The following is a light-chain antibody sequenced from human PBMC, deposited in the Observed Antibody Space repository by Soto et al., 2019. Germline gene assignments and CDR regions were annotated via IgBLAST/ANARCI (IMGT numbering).Light chain of an antibody. CDR3: QSYDSSLSVV. V-gene: IGLV1-47*02. CDR1: SSNIGSNY. J-gene: IGLJ2*01. Sequence: QSVLTQPPSASGTPGQRVTISCSGSSSNIGSNYVYWYQQLPGTAPKLLIYSNYQRPSGVPDRFSGSKSGTSASLAISGLRSEDEADYYCQSYDSSLSVVFGGGTQLTVL. CDR2: SNY.